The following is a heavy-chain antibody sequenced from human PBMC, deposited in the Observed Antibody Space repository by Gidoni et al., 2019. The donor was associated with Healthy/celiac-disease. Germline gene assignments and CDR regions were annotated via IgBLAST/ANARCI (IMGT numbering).Heavy chain of an antibody. J-gene: IGHJ3*02. CDR2: ISWNSGSI. D-gene: IGHD7-27*01. V-gene: IGHV3-9*01. Sequence: EVQLVESGGGLVQPGRSLRLSCAASGFTFDDYAMHWVRQAPGKGLEWVSGISWNSGSIGYADSVKGRFTISRDNAKNSLYLQMNSLRAEDTALYYCAKDIMRKIWGIDAFDIWGQGTMVTVSS. CDR1: GFTFDDYA. CDR3: AKDIMRKIWGIDAFDI.